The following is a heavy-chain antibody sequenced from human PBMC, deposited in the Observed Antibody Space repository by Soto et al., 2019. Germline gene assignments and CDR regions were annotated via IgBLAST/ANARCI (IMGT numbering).Heavy chain of an antibody. Sequence: QVQLVESGGGVVQPGRSLRLSCAASGFTFSSYAMHWVRQAPGKGLEWVAVISYDGSNKYYADSVKGRFTISRDNSKNTLYVQMNSLRAEDTAVYYCARPPWRKGEGYFDYWGQGTLVTVSS. CDR2: ISYDGSNK. CDR3: ARPPWRKGEGYFDY. D-gene: IGHD1-26*01. V-gene: IGHV3-30-3*01. CDR1: GFTFSSYA. J-gene: IGHJ4*02.